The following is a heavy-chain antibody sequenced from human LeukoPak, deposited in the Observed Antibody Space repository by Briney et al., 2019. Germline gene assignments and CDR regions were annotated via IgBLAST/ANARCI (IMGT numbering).Heavy chain of an antibody. Sequence: GGSLRLSCAASGFTFSSYYMNWVRQAPGKGLEWVSSISTSSIYIYYADSVKGRFTISRDNTKNSLYLQMNSLRAEDTAVYYCARDGPLDAFDIWGQGTMVTVSS. V-gene: IGHV3-21*01. CDR3: ARDGPLDAFDI. J-gene: IGHJ3*02. CDR1: GFTFSSYY. CDR2: ISTSSIYI.